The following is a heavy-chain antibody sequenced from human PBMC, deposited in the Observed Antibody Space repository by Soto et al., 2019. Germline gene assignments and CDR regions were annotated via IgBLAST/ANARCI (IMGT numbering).Heavy chain of an antibody. CDR2: TYYRSKWYN. CDR1: GDSVSSNSAA. J-gene: IGHJ6*02. D-gene: IGHD6-13*01. CDR3: ARDRSQQQLVPYYYYGMDV. V-gene: IGHV6-1*01. Sequence: SQTLSLTCAISGDSVSSNSAAWNWIRQSPSRGLEWLGRTYYRSKWYNDYAVSVKSRITINPDTSKNQFSLQLNSVTPEDTAVYYCARDRSQQQLVPYYYYGMDVWGQGTTVTVSS.